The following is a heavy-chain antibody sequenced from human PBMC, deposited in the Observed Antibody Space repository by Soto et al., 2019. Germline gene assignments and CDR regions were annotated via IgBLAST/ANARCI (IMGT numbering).Heavy chain of an antibody. CDR3: ARHAIVVVPAATNWFDP. CDR1: GGSIRSYY. V-gene: IGHV4-59*01. Sequence: SETLSLTCTVSGGSIRSYYWSWIRQPPEKGLEWIGYIYYSGSTNYNPSLKSRVTISVDTSKNQFSLKLSSVTAADTAVYYCARHAIVVVPAATNWFDPWGQGTLVTVSS. CDR2: IYYSGST. D-gene: IGHD2-2*01. J-gene: IGHJ5*02.